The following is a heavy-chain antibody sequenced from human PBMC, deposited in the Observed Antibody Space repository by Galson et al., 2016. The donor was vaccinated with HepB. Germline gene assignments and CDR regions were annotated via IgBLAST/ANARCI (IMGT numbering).Heavy chain of an antibody. V-gene: IGHV3-48*02. Sequence: SLRLSCAASGFTFSSYAMNWVRQAPGTGLEWISYIYISGGCINYSDSVKGRFTISRDNAKNSQYLQLNSLTDEDTAVYYCVTDFWPTEVGWGQGTTVIVSS. CDR2: IYISGGCI. CDR1: GFTFSSYA. D-gene: IGHD3-3*01. J-gene: IGHJ6*02. CDR3: VTDFWPTEVG.